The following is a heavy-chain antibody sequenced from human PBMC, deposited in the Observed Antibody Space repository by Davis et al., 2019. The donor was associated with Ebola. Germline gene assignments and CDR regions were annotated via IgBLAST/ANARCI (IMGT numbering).Heavy chain of an antibody. CDR1: VYTFPNYV. J-gene: IGHJ4*02. CDR3: ATGDFGGNSI. D-gene: IGHD4-23*01. Sequence: ASVQVSCMASVYTFPNYVLNWVRQATGQGLEWMGWMNPNSGNTAYAQKFQGRVTITRNTSINTAYMELSSLRSDDTAVYYCATGDFGGNSIWGPGTLVTVSS. CDR2: MNPNSGNT. V-gene: IGHV1-8*03.